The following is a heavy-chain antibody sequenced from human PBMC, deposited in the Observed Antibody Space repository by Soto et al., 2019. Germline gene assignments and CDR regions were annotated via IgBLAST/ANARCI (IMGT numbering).Heavy chain of an antibody. V-gene: IGHV4-39*01. Sequence: SETLSLTCTVSGGSISSSSYYWGWIRQPPGKGLEWIGSIYYSGSTYYNPSLKSRVTISVDTSKNQFPLKLSSVTAADTAVYYCARIGPGGVNYYYYMDVWGKGTTVTVSS. CDR1: GGSISSSSYY. D-gene: IGHD3-16*01. CDR2: IYYSGST. CDR3: ARIGPGGVNYYYYMDV. J-gene: IGHJ6*03.